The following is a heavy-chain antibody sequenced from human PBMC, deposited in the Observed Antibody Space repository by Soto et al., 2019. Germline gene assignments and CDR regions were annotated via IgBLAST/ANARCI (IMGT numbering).Heavy chain of an antibody. D-gene: IGHD6-6*01. Sequence: ASVKVSCKASGYTFTSYYMHWVRQAPGQGLEWMGIINPSGGSTSYAQKFQGRVTMTRDTSTSTVYMELSSLRSEDTAVYYCAREKISSSYYYYYGMDVWGQGTTVTVSS. CDR3: AREKISSSYYYYYGMDV. V-gene: IGHV1-46*01. J-gene: IGHJ6*02. CDR1: GYTFTSYY. CDR2: INPSGGST.